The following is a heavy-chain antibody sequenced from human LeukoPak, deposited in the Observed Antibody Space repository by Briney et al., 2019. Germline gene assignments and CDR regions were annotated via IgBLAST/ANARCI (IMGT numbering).Heavy chain of an antibody. Sequence: PSETLSLTCTVSGGSISSYYWSWIRQPPGKGLEWIGYIYYSGSTNYNPSLKSRVTISVDTSKNQFSLKLSSVTAADTAVYYCARLGDYDILTGYYGEYYFDYWGQGTLVTVSS. D-gene: IGHD3-9*01. CDR3: ARLGDYDILTGYYGEYYFDY. CDR2: IYYSGST. J-gene: IGHJ4*02. V-gene: IGHV4-59*08. CDR1: GGSISSYY.